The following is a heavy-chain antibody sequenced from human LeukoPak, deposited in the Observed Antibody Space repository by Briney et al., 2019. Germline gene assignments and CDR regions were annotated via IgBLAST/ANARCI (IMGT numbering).Heavy chain of an antibody. V-gene: IGHV4-59*13. Sequence: PSETLSLTCTVSGGSISSYYWSWVRQPPGKGLEWIGFIYYSGSTNYNPSLKSRVAISVDRSKNQFSLKLSSVTAADTAVYYCARDRVGGATAAFDIWGQGTMVTASS. J-gene: IGHJ3*02. D-gene: IGHD1-26*01. CDR1: GGSISSYY. CDR3: ARDRVGGATAAFDI. CDR2: IYYSGST.